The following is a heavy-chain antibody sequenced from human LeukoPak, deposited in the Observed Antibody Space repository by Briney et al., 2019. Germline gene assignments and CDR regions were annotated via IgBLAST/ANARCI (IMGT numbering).Heavy chain of an antibody. CDR1: GFTFSIYS. V-gene: IGHV3-21*01. D-gene: IGHD5-18*01. Sequence: GGSLRLSCAASGFTFSIYSMNWVRQAPGKGLEWVSSISSSSSYIHYTDSVKGRFTISRDNAKNSLYLQMNSLRAEDTGVYYCAKDSYSKGDYWGQGVLVTVSS. J-gene: IGHJ4*02. CDR3: AKDSYSKGDY. CDR2: ISSSSSYI.